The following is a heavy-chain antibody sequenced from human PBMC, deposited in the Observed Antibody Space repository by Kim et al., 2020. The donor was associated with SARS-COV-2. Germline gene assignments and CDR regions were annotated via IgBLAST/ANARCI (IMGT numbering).Heavy chain of an antibody. CDR2: IGSSSFTI. J-gene: IGHJ3*02. D-gene: IGHD1-26*01. CDR1: GFTFSSYS. V-gene: IGHV3-48*02. CDR3: ARGSYSGTFSDGFDI. Sequence: LSLTCAASGFTFSSYSVNWVRQAPGKGLEWVSYIGSSSFTIYYADSVKGRFTISRDNAKKSLYLQMNSLRDEDTAVYYCARGSYSGTFSDGFDIWGQGTMVTVSS.